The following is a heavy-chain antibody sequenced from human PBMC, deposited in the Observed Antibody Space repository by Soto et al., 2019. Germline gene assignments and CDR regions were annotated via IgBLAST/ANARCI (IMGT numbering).Heavy chain of an antibody. CDR2: ISSTTNYI. Sequence: GGSLRLSCAASGFTFTRYSMNWVRQAPGKGLEWVSSISSTTNYIYYADSVKGRFSISRDNTKNLLYLQMNSLRAEDTAVYYCARSGDNYNRLDYWGQGTPVTVS. V-gene: IGHV3-21*01. CDR3: ARSGDNYNRLDY. J-gene: IGHJ4*02. D-gene: IGHD1-1*01. CDR1: GFTFTRYS.